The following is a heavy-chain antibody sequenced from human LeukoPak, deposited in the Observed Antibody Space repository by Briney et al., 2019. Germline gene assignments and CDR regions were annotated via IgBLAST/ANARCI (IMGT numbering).Heavy chain of an antibody. CDR3: ARTQSQSGSYRYYFGY. D-gene: IGHD1-26*01. V-gene: IGHV4-59*01. Sequence: SETLSLTCTVPGGSISSYYWSWIRQPPGKGLEWIGYIYYSGSTNYNPSLKSRVTMSLDPSKNQFSLKLNSVTAADTAVYYCARTQSQSGSYRYYFGYWGQGTLVTVSS. CDR2: IYYSGST. CDR1: GGSISSYY. J-gene: IGHJ4*02.